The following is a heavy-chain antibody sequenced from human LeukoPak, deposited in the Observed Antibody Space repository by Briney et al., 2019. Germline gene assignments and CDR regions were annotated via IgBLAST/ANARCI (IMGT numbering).Heavy chain of an antibody. Sequence: SVKVSCKASGGTFSSYAISWVRQAPGQGLEWMGGIIPIFGTANYAQKFQGRVTITADKSTSTAYMELSSLRSEDTAVYYCARGSTDYYDSSSEYGVWGQGTLVTVSS. CDR1: GGTFSSYA. CDR2: IIPIFGTA. D-gene: IGHD3-22*01. J-gene: IGHJ4*02. CDR3: ARGSTDYYDSSSEYGV. V-gene: IGHV1-69*06.